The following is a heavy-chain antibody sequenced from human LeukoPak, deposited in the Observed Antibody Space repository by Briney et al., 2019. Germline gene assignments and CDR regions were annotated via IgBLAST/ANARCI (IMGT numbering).Heavy chain of an antibody. J-gene: IGHJ5*02. CDR1: GGPISGSVT. V-gene: IGHV4-39*07. D-gene: IGHD6-19*01. CDR3: ARVVTAAGLDL. CDR2: VHYDGRT. Sequence: SETLSLTCTVSGGPISGSVTWGWVRQPPGKGLEWIGNVHYDGRTAPNPSLKSRVTMSLDTSTNQFSLKLNSVTATDTALYYCARVVTAAGLDLWGRGILVTISS.